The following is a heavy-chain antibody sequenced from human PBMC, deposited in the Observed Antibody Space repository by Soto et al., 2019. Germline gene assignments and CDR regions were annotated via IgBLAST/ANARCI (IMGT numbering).Heavy chain of an antibody. CDR1: GFTFSSYW. CDR2: INNDGSST. V-gene: IGHV3-74*01. CDR3: ARPLMVRGVIIGAFDI. D-gene: IGHD3-10*01. Sequence: GGSLRLSCAASGFTFSSYWMHWVRQAPGKGLVWVSRINNDGSSTSYADSVKGRFTISRDNAKNTLYLQMNSLRVEDTAVYYCARPLMVRGVIIGAFDIWGQGTMVTVSS. J-gene: IGHJ3*02.